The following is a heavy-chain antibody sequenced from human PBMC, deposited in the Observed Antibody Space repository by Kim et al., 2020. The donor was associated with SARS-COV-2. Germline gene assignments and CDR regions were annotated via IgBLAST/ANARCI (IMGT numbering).Heavy chain of an antibody. CDR3: AKDSRGAGVLWFGEFAL. CDR2: ISGSGGST. J-gene: IGHJ4*02. D-gene: IGHD3-10*01. V-gene: IGHV3-23*01. CDR1: GFTFSSYA. Sequence: GGSLRLSCAASGFTFSSYAMSWVRQAPGKGLEWVSAISGSGGSTYYADSVKGRFTISRDNSKNTLYLQMNSLRAEDTAVYYCAKDSRGAGVLWFGEFALWGQGTLVTVSS.